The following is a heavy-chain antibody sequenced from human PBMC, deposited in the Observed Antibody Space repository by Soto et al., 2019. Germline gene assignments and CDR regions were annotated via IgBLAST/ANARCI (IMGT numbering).Heavy chain of an antibody. J-gene: IGHJ4*02. CDR3: ATSDGEIGEFDY. Sequence: PSETLSLTCTVSGGSISSYYWSWIRQPPGKGLEWIGYIYYSGSTNYNPSLKSRVTISVDTSKNQFSLKLSSVTAADTAVYYCATSDGEIGEFDYWGQGTLVTVSS. V-gene: IGHV4-59*01. CDR1: GGSISSYY. D-gene: IGHD3-10*01. CDR2: IYYSGST.